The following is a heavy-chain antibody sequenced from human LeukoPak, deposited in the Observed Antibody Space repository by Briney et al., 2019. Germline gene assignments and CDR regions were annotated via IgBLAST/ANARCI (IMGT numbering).Heavy chain of an antibody. CDR3: AKDLNYGGPHDY. V-gene: IGHV3-30-3*01. Sequence: GGSLRLSCAASGFTFSSYAMHWVRQAPGKGLEWVAVISYDGSNKYYADSVKGRFTISRDNSKNTLYLQMNSLRAEDTAVYYCAKDLNYGGPHDYWGQGTLVTVSS. J-gene: IGHJ4*02. D-gene: IGHD3-10*01. CDR2: ISYDGSNK. CDR1: GFTFSSYA.